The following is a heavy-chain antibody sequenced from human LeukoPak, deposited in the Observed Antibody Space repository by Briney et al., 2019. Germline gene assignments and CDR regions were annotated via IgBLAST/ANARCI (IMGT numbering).Heavy chain of an antibody. Sequence: GGSLRLSCAASGFTVSTNYVSWVRQAPGKGLEWVSVIYSGGSTYYADSVKGRFTISRDNSKNTLYLQMNSLRAEDTAVYYCARLTSLLYFDCWGQGTLVTVSS. CDR1: GFTVSTNY. CDR3: ARLTSLLYFDC. V-gene: IGHV3-53*01. J-gene: IGHJ4*02. CDR2: IYSGGST. D-gene: IGHD4/OR15-4a*01.